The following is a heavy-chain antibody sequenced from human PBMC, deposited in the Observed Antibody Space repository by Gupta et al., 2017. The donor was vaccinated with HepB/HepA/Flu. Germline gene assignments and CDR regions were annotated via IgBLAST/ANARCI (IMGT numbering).Heavy chain of an antibody. J-gene: IGHJ5*02. V-gene: IGHV3-23*01. Sequence: EGQLLESGGALVQPGGSLRLSCAVSGFTLDLYDMSWVRQAPGKGLEWVSAIRGRGGFTYFADSVKGRFTISRDTSKKTLYLQINSLRAEDTAVYYCAKENSSGWYDNWGQGTLVTVSS. D-gene: IGHD3-22*01. CDR3: AKENSSGWYDN. CDR2: IRGRGGFT. CDR1: GFTLDLYD.